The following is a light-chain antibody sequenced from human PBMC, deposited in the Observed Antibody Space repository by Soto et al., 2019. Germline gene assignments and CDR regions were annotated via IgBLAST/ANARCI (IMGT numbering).Light chain of an antibody. J-gene: IGLJ1*01. CDR2: EVS. CDR1: SSDVGGYTY. CDR3: SSYTSSITYV. Sequence: QSALTQPPSASGSPGQSVTISCTGTSSDVGGYTYVSWYQQHPAKAPKLMIFEVSKRPSGVSNRFSGSKSGNTASLTISGLQAEDEADYYCSSYTSSITYVFGTGTKLTVL. V-gene: IGLV2-14*01.